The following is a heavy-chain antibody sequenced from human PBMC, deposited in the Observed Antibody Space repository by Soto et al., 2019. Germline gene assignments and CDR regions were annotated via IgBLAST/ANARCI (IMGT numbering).Heavy chain of an antibody. CDR2: INSDGSST. V-gene: IGHV3-74*01. J-gene: IGHJ5*02. CDR3: ARDRDPGRFDP. Sequence: HPGGSLRLGCAASGFTFSSYWIHWVRQAPGKGLVWVSRINSDGSSTSYADSVKGRFTISRDNAKNTLYLQMNSLRAEDTAVYYCARDRDPGRFDPWGQGTLVTVSS. CDR1: GFTFSSYW. D-gene: IGHD3-10*01.